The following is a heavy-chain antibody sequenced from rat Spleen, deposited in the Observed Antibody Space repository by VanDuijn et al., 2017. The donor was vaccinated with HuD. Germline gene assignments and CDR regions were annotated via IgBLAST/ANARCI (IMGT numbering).Heavy chain of an antibody. CDR1: GFTFSDYY. CDR3: ARYYYGYWYFDF. D-gene: IGHD1-1*01. J-gene: IGHJ1*01. Sequence: EVQLVESDGGLVQPGRSLKLSCAASGFTFSDYYMAWVRQAPTKGLEWVATISYDGSSTYYRDSVKGRFTISRDNAKSTLYLQMDSLRSEDTATYYCARYYYGYWYFDFWGPGTMVTVSS. V-gene: IGHV5-7*01. CDR2: ISYDGSST.